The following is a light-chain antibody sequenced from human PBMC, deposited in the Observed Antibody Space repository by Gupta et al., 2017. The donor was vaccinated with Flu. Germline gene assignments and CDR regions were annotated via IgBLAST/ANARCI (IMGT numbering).Light chain of an antibody. CDR2: AAS. Sequence: DIQMTQSPSSLSASVGDRVTITCRASQSISSYLNWYQQKPGKAPKLLIYAASSLQSGVPSRFSGSGSGTDFTLTISSRQPEDFATYYCQQSYSTALYTFGQGTKLEIK. J-gene: IGKJ2*01. CDR1: QSISSY. V-gene: IGKV1-39*01. CDR3: QQSYSTALYT.